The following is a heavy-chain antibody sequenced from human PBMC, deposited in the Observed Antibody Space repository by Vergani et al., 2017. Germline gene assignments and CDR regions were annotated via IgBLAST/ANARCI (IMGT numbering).Heavy chain of an antibody. D-gene: IGHD2-2*01. CDR3: AGGVGGRAMCFRYYYYMDV. J-gene: IGHJ6*03. V-gene: IGHV1-2*02. CDR2: INPNSGGT. Sequence: QVQLVQSGAEVKKPGASVKVSCKASGYTFTGYYMHWVRQAPGQGLEGMGWINPNSGGTNYAQKFQGRVTMTRDTSISTAYMVLSRLRSDDTAVYYCAGGVGGRAMCFRYYYYMDVWGKGTTVTVSS. CDR1: GYTFTGYY.